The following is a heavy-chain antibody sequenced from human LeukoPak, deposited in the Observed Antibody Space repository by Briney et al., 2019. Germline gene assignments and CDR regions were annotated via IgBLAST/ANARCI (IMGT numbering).Heavy chain of an antibody. CDR3: ARDRDVDIEGGPDAFDI. Sequence: GASVKVSCKTSGYTFTNYDINWVRQATGQGLEWMGCMNPKSGNTGFAQKFQGRVTMTRNTAINTAYMELSSLRSDDTAVYYCARDRDVDIEGGPDAFDIWGQGTMVTVSS. V-gene: IGHV1-8*01. CDR2: MNPKSGNT. D-gene: IGHD5-12*01. J-gene: IGHJ3*02. CDR1: GYTFTNYD.